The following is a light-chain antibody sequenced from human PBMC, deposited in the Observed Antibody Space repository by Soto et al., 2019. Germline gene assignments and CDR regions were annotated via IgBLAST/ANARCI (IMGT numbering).Light chain of an antibody. V-gene: IGLV2-14*01. Sequence: QSVLTQPASVSGSPGQSITISCTGTSSDVGGYSYVSWYQQHPAKAPKLMIYEVSNRPSGVSNRFSGSKSGNTASLTISGLQAEDEADYFCSSYTRTSTWVFGGGTKVTVL. J-gene: IGLJ3*02. CDR2: EVS. CDR1: SSDVGGYSY. CDR3: SSYTRTSTWV.